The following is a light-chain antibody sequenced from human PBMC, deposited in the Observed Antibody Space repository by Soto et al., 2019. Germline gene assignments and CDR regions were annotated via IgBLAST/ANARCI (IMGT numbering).Light chain of an antibody. V-gene: IGKV1-5*01. J-gene: IGKJ1*01. CDR2: DVS. CDR1: QKVSPW. Sequence: DIRMTQSPSTLSASVGDSVTITCRASQKVSPWLAWYQQKAGKAPKLLIYDVSSLKRGVPSRFSGSGSGTEFTRTISSLQSDDFATYYCQQYDSYWGTFGQGTKVEFK. CDR3: QQYDSYWGT.